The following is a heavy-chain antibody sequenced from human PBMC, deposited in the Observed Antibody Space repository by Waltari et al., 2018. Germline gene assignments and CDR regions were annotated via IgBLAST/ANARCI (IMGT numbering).Heavy chain of an antibody. CDR2: INHIGST. CDR3: ARASIMITFGGVRTKGAFDI. V-gene: IGHV4-34*01. CDR1: GGSFSGYY. J-gene: IGHJ3*02. Sequence: QVQLQQWGAGLLKPSETLSLTCAVYGGSFSGYYWSWIRQPPGKGLEWIGEINHIGSTNYNPSLKRRVTISVDTSKNQFSLKLSSVTAADTAVYYCARASIMITFGGVRTKGAFDIWGQGTMVTVSS. D-gene: IGHD3-16*01.